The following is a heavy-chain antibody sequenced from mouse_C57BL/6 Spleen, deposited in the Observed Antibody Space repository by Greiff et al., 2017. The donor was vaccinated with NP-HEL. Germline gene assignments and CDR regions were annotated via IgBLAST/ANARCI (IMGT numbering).Heavy chain of an antibody. J-gene: IGHJ3*01. CDR1: GYTFTSYW. V-gene: IGHV1-64*01. CDR3: ARGEGLPPFAY. Sequence: QVQLKESGAELVKPGASVKLSCKASGYTFTSYWMHWVKQRPGQGLEWIGMIHPNSGSTNYNEKFKSKATLTVDKSSSTAYMQLSSLTSEDSAVYYCARGEGLPPFAYWGQGTLVTVSA. CDR2: IHPNSGST. D-gene: IGHD5-5*01.